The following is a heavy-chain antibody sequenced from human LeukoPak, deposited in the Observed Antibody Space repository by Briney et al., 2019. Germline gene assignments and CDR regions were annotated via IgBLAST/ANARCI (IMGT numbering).Heavy chain of an antibody. CDR1: GFTFNIYE. CDR2: ISSSGRSI. D-gene: IGHD5-12*01. V-gene: IGHV3-48*03. J-gene: IGHJ4*02. CDR3: AKEDIAGNGFPFDS. Sequence: GGSLRLSCAASGFTFNIYEMNWVRQAPAKGPAWISYISSSGRSIYYADSVKGRFTISRDNAKNSVYLQMNSLRVEDTAIYYCAKEDIAGNGFPFDSWGQGTMVTVSS.